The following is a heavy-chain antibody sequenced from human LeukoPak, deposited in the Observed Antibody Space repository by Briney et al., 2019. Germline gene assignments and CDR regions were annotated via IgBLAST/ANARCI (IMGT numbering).Heavy chain of an antibody. CDR1: GGSISSGSYY. CDR2: SDTSGST. Sequence: SQTLSLTCTVSGGSISSGSYYWSWIRQPAGKGLEWIGRSDTSGSTNYNPSLKSRVTISVDTSKNQFSLKLSSVTAADTAVYYCARDDLLLSLYSGSYYGAFDIWGQGTMVTVSS. CDR3: ARDDLLLSLYSGSYYGAFDI. D-gene: IGHD1-26*01. V-gene: IGHV4-61*02. J-gene: IGHJ3*02.